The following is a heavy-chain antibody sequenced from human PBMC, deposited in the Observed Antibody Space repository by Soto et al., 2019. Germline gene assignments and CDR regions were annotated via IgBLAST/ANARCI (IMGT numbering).Heavy chain of an antibody. J-gene: IGHJ2*01. CDR3: ARVKVGDLFRFNWFFDL. V-gene: IGHV4-30-2*01. CDR1: GGSISSGNFS. D-gene: IGHD3-3*01. Sequence: SETLSLTCTVSGGSISSGNFSWTWIRQPPGEGLEWIAYIFHTGSTFYNSSLKPRVSISVDRSKNQFSLKLKSVTETDTAVYYCARVKVGDLFRFNWFFDLWGRGTLVTVSS. CDR2: IFHTGST.